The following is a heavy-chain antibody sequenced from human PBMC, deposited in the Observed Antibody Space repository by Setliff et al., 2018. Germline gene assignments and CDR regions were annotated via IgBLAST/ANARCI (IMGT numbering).Heavy chain of an antibody. Sequence: SETLSLTCAVSGYSISSGYYWGWIRQPPGKGLEWIGSIYHSGSTYYNPSLKSRVTISVDTSKNQFSLKLSSVTAADTAVYYCARLYIVVVVAATPAWFGPWGQGTLVTVSS. CDR2: IYHSGST. CDR3: ARLYIVVVVAATPAWFGP. D-gene: IGHD2-15*01. CDR1: GYSISSGYY. J-gene: IGHJ5*02. V-gene: IGHV4-38-2*01.